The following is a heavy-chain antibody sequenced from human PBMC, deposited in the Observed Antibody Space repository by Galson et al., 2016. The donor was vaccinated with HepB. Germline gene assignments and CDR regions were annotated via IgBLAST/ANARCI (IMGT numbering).Heavy chain of an antibody. CDR2: IDWDGDK. CDR3: ARISYDSNRYHYYAFDI. D-gene: IGHD3-22*01. CDR1: GFSLTTSGMC. V-gene: IGHV2-70*01. J-gene: IGHJ3*02. Sequence: PALVKPTQTLTLTCTFSGFSLTTSGMCVTWIRQPPGRALEWLALIDWDGDKYYSPSLKTRPTISRDTSKNQVVLRMTNVDPVDTATYYCARISYDSNRYHYYAFDIGGQGTLVTVSS.